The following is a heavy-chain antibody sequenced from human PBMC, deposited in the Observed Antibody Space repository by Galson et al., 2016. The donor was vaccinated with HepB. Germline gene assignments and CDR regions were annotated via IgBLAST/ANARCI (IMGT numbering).Heavy chain of an antibody. Sequence: CAISGDSVSSNSAAWNWIRQSPSRGLEWLGRTYYRSKWYKDYAVSVRGRITINPDTSKNQLSLQLGSVTPEDTAVYYCARDFHDYGGNSVRYFDLWGRGTLVTGSS. D-gene: IGHD4-23*01. CDR3: ARDFHDYGGNSVRYFDL. CDR1: GDSVSSNSAA. V-gene: IGHV6-1*01. J-gene: IGHJ2*01. CDR2: TYYRSKWYK.